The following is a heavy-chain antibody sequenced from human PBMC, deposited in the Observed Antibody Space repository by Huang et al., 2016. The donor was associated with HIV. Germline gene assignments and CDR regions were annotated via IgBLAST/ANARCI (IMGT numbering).Heavy chain of an antibody. Sequence: QVRLHQWGTGVLKPSETLSLKCAVYGGSFTGHFWTWIRQSPGKGLEWIGEIDHRGTTFSNPSLKSRVTMSLDTSKSQFYLNLTSVTATDTATYYCARPRMTEGNSDSTWSYFDSWGQGTPVIVSS. CDR3: ARPRMTEGNSDSTWSYFDS. V-gene: IGHV4-34*01. D-gene: IGHD2-21*02. J-gene: IGHJ4*02. CDR2: IDHRGTT. CDR1: GGSFTGHF.